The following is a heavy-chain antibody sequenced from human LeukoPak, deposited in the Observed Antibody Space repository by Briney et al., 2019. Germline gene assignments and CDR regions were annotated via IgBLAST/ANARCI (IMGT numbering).Heavy chain of an antibody. CDR2: INPNSGGT. Sequence: ASVKVSCKASGYTFTSYGISWVRQAPGQGLEWMGWINPNSGGTNYAQKFQGRVTMTRDTSISTAYMELSRLRSDDTAVYYCARDRSPTSNHYYFDYWGQGTLVTVSS. CDR3: ARDRSPTSNHYYFDY. V-gene: IGHV1-2*02. CDR1: GYTFTSYG. J-gene: IGHJ4*02. D-gene: IGHD4-11*01.